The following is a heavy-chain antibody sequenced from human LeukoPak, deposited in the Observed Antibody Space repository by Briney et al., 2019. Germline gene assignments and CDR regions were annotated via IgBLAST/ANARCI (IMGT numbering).Heavy chain of an antibody. D-gene: IGHD6-6*01. CDR1: GYTFTSYD. CDR3: ARGPSYNWFDP. V-gene: IGHV1-8*01. CDR2: MNPNSGNT. J-gene: IGHJ5*02. Sequence: ASVKVSCKASGYTFTSYDINWVRQAAGQGLEWMGWMNPNSGNTGYAQKFQGRVTMTRNTSISTAYMELSSLRSEDTAVYYCARGPSYNWFDPWAREPWSPSPQ.